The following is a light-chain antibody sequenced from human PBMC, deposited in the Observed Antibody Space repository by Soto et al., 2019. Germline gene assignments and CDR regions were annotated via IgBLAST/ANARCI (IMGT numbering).Light chain of an antibody. V-gene: IGKV3-11*01. Sequence: VVLTQSPATLSLSPGERATLSCRTSLSVSVYLDWYQQKLGQAPRLLISDASNRATGIPARFSGSGSGTDFTLTISSLEPEDFAVYYCHQRQYWPPITFGQGTRLEIK. CDR1: LSVSVY. CDR3: HQRQYWPPIT. CDR2: DAS. J-gene: IGKJ5*01.